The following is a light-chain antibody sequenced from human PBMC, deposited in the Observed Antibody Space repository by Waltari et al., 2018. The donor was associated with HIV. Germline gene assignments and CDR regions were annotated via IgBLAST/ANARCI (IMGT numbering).Light chain of an antibody. J-gene: IGKJ1*01. CDR3: QQRSNWPR. Sequence: EIILTQSPVTLSLSPGERATLSCRASQSVSKYLAWYQQKPGQAPRLLIYDASNRATGIPVRFSGSGSGTDFTLTISSLEPEDSALYYCQQRSNWPRFGQGTRVEI. V-gene: IGKV3-11*01. CDR1: QSVSKY. CDR2: DAS.